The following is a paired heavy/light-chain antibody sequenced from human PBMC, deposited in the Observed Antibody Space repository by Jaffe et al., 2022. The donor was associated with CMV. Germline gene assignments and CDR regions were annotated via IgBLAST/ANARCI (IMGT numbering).Light chain of an antibody. CDR1: RSDIGGYNY. Sequence: QSALTQPASVSGSPGQSITISCTGTRSDIGGYNYVSWYQQHPGKAPKLMIYDVSNRPSGVSHRFSGSKSGNTASLTISGLQAEDEADYYCSSYTTNSTPLFGGGTKLTVL. CDR2: DVS. CDR3: SSYTTNSTPL. V-gene: IGLV2-14*03. J-gene: IGLJ2*01.
Heavy chain of an antibody. CDR3: ARGGLEVGVGYFDC. CDR1: GYNFSRYW. J-gene: IGHJ4*02. D-gene: IGHD6-19*01. Sequence: EVQLVQSGAEVKKPGESLKISCKGSGYNFSRYWIGWVRQMPGKGLEWMGIIYSGDSDTRYSPSFQGQVTISVDMSISTAYLQWSSLEASDTAMYYCARGGLEVGVGYFDCWGQGTLVSVSS. V-gene: IGHV5-51*01. CDR2: IYSGDSDT.